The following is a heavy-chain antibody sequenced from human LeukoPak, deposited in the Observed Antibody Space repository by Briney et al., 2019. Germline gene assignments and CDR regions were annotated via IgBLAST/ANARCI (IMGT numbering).Heavy chain of an antibody. CDR3: ARQPDSSSWYY. V-gene: IGHV4-39*01. CDR2: IYYSGST. J-gene: IGHJ4*02. Sequence: SESLSLTCAVSGGSISSSDYYWGWIRQPPGKGLEWIGSIYYSGSTNYNPSLKSRVTISVDTSKNQFSLKLTSVTAADTAVYYCARQPDSSSWYYWGQGTLVTVSS. D-gene: IGHD6-13*01. CDR1: GGSISSSDYY.